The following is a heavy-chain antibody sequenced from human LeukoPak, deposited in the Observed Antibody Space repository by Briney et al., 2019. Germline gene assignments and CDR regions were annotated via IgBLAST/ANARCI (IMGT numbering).Heavy chain of an antibody. D-gene: IGHD1-26*01. CDR2: IGSSGSGT. V-gene: IGHV3-23*01. CDR1: GLAFSSYP. Sequence: TGGSLRLSCAASGLAFSSYPMSWVRQAPGKGLEWVSSIGSSGSGTYYADSVKGRFTISRDNSKNTLYLQMNSLRAEDTALYYCAEDSGYYYMDVWGKGTTVTVSS. J-gene: IGHJ6*03. CDR3: AEDSGYYYMDV.